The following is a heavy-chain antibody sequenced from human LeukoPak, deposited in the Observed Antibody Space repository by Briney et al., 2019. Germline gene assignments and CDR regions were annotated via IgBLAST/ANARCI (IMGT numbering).Heavy chain of an antibody. Sequence: GRSLRLSCAASGFTFSSYAMHWVRQAPGKGLEWVAVISYDGSNKYYADSVKGRFTISRDNSKNTLYLQMNSLRAEDTAVYYCYGYSYGLYYFDYWGQGTLVTVSS. V-gene: IGHV3-30*04. CDR3: YGYSYGLYYFDY. CDR2: ISYDGSNK. D-gene: IGHD5-18*01. J-gene: IGHJ4*02. CDR1: GFTFSSYA.